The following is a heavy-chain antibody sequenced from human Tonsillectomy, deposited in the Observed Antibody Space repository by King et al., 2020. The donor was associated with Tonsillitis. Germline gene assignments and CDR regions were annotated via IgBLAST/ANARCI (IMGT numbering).Heavy chain of an antibody. CDR2: ISGSGGST. J-gene: IGHJ4*02. CDR1: GFTFSGYA. V-gene: IGHV3-23*04. CDR3: AKGTFEYSSSAIGG. Sequence: VQLVESGGGLVQPGGSLRLSCAASGFTFSGYAMSWVRQAPGKGLEWVSAISGSGGSTYYADSVKGRLTISRDNSKNTLYLQMNSLRAEDTAVYYCAKGTFEYSSSAIGGWGQGTLVTVSS. D-gene: IGHD6-6*01.